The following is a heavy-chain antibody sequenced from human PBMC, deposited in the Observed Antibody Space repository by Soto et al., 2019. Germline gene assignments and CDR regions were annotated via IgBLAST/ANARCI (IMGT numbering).Heavy chain of an antibody. CDR2: ISAYNGNT. Sequence: QVQLVQSGAEVKKPGASVKVSCKASGYTFTSYGISWVRPAPGQGLEWMGWISAYNGNTIYAQKLQGRVTMTTDTSTSPAYMELRSLRSDDTAVSFCARDLRRYDFREGSMDVWGQGTTVTVSS. CDR3: ARDLRRYDFREGSMDV. D-gene: IGHD3-3*01. CDR1: GYTFTSYG. J-gene: IGHJ6*02. V-gene: IGHV1-18*01.